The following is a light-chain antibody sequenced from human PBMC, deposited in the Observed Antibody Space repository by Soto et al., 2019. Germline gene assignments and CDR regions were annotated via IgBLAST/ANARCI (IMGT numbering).Light chain of an antibody. CDR1: QDIKNY. CDR3: QHYDHLPPLT. CDR2: DVS. V-gene: IGKV1-33*01. J-gene: IGKJ4*01. Sequence: DIQMIQSPSSLSASVGDRVTITCQASQDIKNYLNWYQQKPGKAPKLLIYDVSNLETGVPSRVSGSGSGTHFSLTISRLQPEDVATYYCQHYDHLPPLTFGGGTRVQIK.